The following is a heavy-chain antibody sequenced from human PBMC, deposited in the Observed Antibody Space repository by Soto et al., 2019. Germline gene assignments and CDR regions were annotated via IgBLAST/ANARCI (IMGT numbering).Heavy chain of an antibody. CDR1: GFTFSSYS. J-gene: IGHJ4*02. V-gene: IGHV3-48*01. Sequence: GGSLRLSCAASGFTFSSYSTNWVRQAPGKGLEWVSSISSSSSTIYYADSVKGRFTISRDNAKNSLYLQMNSLRAEDTAVYYCARDRWNYFDYWGQGTLVTVSS. CDR3: ARDRWNYFDY. CDR2: ISSSSSTI. D-gene: IGHD1-1*01.